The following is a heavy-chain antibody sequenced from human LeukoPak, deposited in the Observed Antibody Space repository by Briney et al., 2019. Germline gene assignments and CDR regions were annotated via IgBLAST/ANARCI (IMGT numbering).Heavy chain of an antibody. D-gene: IGHD6-19*01. J-gene: IGHJ4*02. CDR2: INPNSGGT. CDR3: ARVALRYSSGWYYFDY. V-gene: IGHV1-2*02. Sequence: GASVKVSCKASGYTFTGYYMHWVRQAPGQGLEWMGWINPNSGGTNYAQKCQGRVTMTRDTSISTAYMELSRLRSDDTAVYYCARVALRYSSGWYYFDYWGQGTLVTVSS. CDR1: GYTFTGYY.